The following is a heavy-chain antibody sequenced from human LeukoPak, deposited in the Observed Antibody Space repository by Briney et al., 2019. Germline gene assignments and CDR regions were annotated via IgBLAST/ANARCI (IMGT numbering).Heavy chain of an antibody. CDR3: AKDLLLRVFDY. V-gene: IGHV3-30*18. D-gene: IGHD3-10*01. Sequence: GGSLRLSCAASGFTFSSYGMHWVRQAPGKGLEWVAVISYDGSNKYYADSVKGRFTISRDNSKNTLYLQMNSLRAEDTAVCYCAKDLLLRVFDYWGQGTLVAVSS. CDR2: ISYDGSNK. J-gene: IGHJ4*02. CDR1: GFTFSSYG.